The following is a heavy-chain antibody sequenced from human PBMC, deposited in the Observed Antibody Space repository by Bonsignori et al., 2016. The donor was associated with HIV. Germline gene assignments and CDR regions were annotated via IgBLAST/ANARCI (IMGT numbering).Heavy chain of an antibody. CDR3: AITVGATGIGDYFDY. CDR2: ISGSGGST. D-gene: IGHD1-26*01. V-gene: IGHV3-23*01. J-gene: IGHJ4*02. Sequence: VRQAPGKGLEWVSAISGSGGSTYYADSVKGRFTISRDNSKNTLYLQMNSLRAEDTAVYYCAITVGATGIGDYFDYWGQGTLVTVSS.